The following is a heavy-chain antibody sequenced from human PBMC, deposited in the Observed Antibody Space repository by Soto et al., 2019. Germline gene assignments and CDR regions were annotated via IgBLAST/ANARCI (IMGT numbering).Heavy chain of an antibody. D-gene: IGHD2-2*01. V-gene: IGHV1-3*01. J-gene: IGHJ6*02. CDR3: ARTDCSSTSCYNYYYYGMDV. Sequence: ASVKVSCKTSGYSFTKYGLHWVRQAPGQRLEWMGWINPGNGDTKYSQKFQGRVTITRDTSATTAYMELSSLRSEDSAAFYCARTDCSSTSCYNYYYYGMDVWGQGTTVTVSS. CDR1: GYSFTKYG. CDR2: INPGNGDT.